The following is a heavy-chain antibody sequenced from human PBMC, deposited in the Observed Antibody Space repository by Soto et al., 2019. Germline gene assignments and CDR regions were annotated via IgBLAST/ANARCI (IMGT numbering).Heavy chain of an antibody. D-gene: IGHD5-18*01. CDR2: MSHHGLET. V-gene: IGHV3-30-3*01. CDR3: ARDGWTDMVLSHFDH. Sequence: QVQLVESGGGVVQPGGSLRLSCAAFGFPFRGYAMHWVRQAPGKGLECVAVMSHHGLETLYADSVKGRFTISRDNSKNMLFLQMTSLLADDTAVYDCARDGWTDMVLSHFDHWGQGTLVTVSS. J-gene: IGHJ4*02. CDR1: GFPFRGYA.